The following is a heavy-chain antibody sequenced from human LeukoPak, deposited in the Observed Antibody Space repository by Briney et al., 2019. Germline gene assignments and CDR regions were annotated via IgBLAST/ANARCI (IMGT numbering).Heavy chain of an antibody. Sequence: GRSLRLSCAASGFTFDDYAMHWVRQAPGKGLEGVSGISWNSGSIGYADSVKGRFTISRDNAKNSLYLQMNSLRAEDTALYYCAKDIAASYYYDSSGYNYWGQGTLVTVSS. CDR1: GFTFDDYA. D-gene: IGHD3-22*01. CDR3: AKDIAASYYYDSSGYNY. J-gene: IGHJ4*02. V-gene: IGHV3-9*01. CDR2: ISWNSGSI.